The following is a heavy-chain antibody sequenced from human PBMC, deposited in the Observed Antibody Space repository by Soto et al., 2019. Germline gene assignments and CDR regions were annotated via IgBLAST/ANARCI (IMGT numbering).Heavy chain of an antibody. Sequence: SETLSLTCAVYGGSFSGYYWSWTRQPPGKGLEWIGEINHSGSTNYNPSLKSRVTISVDTSKNQFSLKLSSVTAADTAVYYCARVNDYVWGSYRSFDYWGQGTLVTVSS. J-gene: IGHJ4*02. CDR2: INHSGST. V-gene: IGHV4-34*01. CDR3: ARVNDYVWGSYRSFDY. CDR1: GGSFSGYY. D-gene: IGHD3-16*02.